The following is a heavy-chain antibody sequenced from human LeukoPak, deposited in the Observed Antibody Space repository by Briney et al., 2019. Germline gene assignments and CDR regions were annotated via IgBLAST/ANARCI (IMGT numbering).Heavy chain of an antibody. Sequence: PGGSLRLSCAASGFTFSSYDMHWVRQATGKGLEWVSAIGTAGDTYYPGSVKGRFTISRENAKNSLYLQMNSLRAGDTAVYYCARDQGYGDYPFYFDYWGQGTLVTVSS. CDR1: GFTFSSYD. D-gene: IGHD4-17*01. V-gene: IGHV3-13*01. J-gene: IGHJ4*02. CDR3: ARDQGYGDYPFYFDY. CDR2: IGTAGDT.